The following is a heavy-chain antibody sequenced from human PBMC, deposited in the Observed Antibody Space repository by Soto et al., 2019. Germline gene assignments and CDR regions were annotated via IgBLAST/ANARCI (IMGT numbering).Heavy chain of an antibody. CDR2: TYYRSKWYN. Sequence: QVQLQQSGPGLVKPSQTLSLTCAISGDSVSTNYARDWIRQSPSRGLEWLGRTYYRSKWYNDYALSVKGRITSNPDTSNNQLSLQLNSVTPDDTAVYYCARLVGNSWLDSWGQGTLVTVSS. D-gene: IGHD2-15*01. J-gene: IGHJ5*01. V-gene: IGHV6-1*01. CDR1: GDSVSTNYA. CDR3: ARLVGNSWLDS.